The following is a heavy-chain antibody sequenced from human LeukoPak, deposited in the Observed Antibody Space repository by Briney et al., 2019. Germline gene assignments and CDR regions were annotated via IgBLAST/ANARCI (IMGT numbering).Heavy chain of an antibody. CDR2: IYYSGST. CDR1: GGSISSSSYY. D-gene: IGHD3-10*01. J-gene: IGHJ5*02. CDR3: ARDWGFGDSEDWFDP. V-gene: IGHV4-39*07. Sequence: SGTLSLTCTVSGGSISSSSYYWGWIRQPPGKGLEWIGSIYYSGSTYYNPSLRSRVSISVDKSTNHISLEVTSVTAADTAVYYCARDWGFGDSEDWFDPWGQGTLVTVSS.